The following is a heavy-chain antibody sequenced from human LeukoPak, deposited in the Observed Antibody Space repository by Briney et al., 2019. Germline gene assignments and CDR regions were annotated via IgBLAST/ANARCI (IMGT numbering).Heavy chain of an antibody. CDR1: GFTFSSYS. J-gene: IGHJ4*02. CDR2: ISSGGSTI. V-gene: IGHV3-48*02. D-gene: IGHD1-14*01. Sequence: GGSLRLSCAASGFTFSSYSMNWVRQAPGKGPEWVSYISSGGSTIYYADSVRGRFTISRDTAKNSLYLEMNSLRDEDTAMYYCVRGDQEASEPAFDYWGQGTLVTVSS. CDR3: VRGDQEASEPAFDY.